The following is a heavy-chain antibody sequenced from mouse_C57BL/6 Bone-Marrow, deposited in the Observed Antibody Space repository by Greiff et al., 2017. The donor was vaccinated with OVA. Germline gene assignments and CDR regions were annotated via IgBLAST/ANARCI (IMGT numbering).Heavy chain of an antibody. J-gene: IGHJ3*01. CDR3: ASFYYDYDAWFAY. Sequence: VQLQQSGPVLVKPGASVKMSCKASGYTFTDYYMNWVKQSHGKSLEWIGVINPYNGGTSYNQKFKGKATLTVDKSSSTANMELNSLTSEDSAVYYCASFYYDYDAWFAYWGQGTLVTVSA. CDR1: GYTFTDYY. D-gene: IGHD2-4*01. CDR2: INPYNGGT. V-gene: IGHV1-19*01.